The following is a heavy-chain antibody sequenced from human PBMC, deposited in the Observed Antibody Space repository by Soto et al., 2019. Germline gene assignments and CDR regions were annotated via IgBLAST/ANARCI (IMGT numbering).Heavy chain of an antibody. V-gene: IGHV1-2*02. CDR1: GYTFTGYY. CDR3: ARTRFGELFLDV. D-gene: IGHD3-10*01. CDR2: INPNSDGT. J-gene: IGHJ6*02. Sequence: SVKVPCKASGYTFTGYYIHWVRQAPGQGLEWMGWINPNSDGTNYAQKFQGRVTMTRDTSISTAYMELSRLRSDDTAVYYCARTRFGELFLDVWGQGTTVTVS.